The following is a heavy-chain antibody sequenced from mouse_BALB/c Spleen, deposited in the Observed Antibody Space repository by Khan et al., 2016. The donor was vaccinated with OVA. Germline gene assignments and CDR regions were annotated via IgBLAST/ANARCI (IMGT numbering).Heavy chain of an antibody. CDR1: GYSFTDYI. J-gene: IGHJ3*01. V-gene: IGHV1-77*01. CDR2: IYPGSGSI. CDR3: ARRDYGSSYSGFVY. D-gene: IGHD1-1*01. Sequence: QVQLQQSGPELVKPGASVKMSCKASGYSFTDYIISWVKRRTGQGLKWIGEIYPGSGSIYSNEKFKGKATLTADKSSNTAYMQLSSLTSEDSAVYFCARRDYGSSYSGFVYWGQGTLVTVSA.